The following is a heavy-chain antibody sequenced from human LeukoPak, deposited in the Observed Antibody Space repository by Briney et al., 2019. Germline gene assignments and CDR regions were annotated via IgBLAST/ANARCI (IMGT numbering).Heavy chain of an antibody. CDR1: GGSISTSDYY. CDR3: ARHSPHRYCDY. Sequence: TSETLSLTCTVSGGSISTSDYYWGWIRQTPGKGLEWIGSIYYSGTTYFSPSVKSRVTVSVDTSKNQFSLQLSSVTAADTAVYYCARHSPHRYCDYWGRGIVVTVS. V-gene: IGHV4-39*01. CDR2: IYYSGTT. D-gene: IGHD2-15*01. J-gene: IGHJ4*02.